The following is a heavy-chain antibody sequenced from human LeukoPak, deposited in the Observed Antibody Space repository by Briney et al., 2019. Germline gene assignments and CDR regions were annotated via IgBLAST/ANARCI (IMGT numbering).Heavy chain of an antibody. CDR1: GGSIGSYY. Sequence: SETLSLTCAVSGGSIGSYYWSWIRQPPGKGLEWIGYIYYSGSTNYNPSLKSRVSISVDTSKNQFSLNLRSVTAADTAVYYCATTWAASGAQYFQHWGQGTLVTVSS. CDR3: ATTWAASGAQYFQH. D-gene: IGHD2-15*01. CDR2: IYYSGST. V-gene: IGHV4-59*01. J-gene: IGHJ1*01.